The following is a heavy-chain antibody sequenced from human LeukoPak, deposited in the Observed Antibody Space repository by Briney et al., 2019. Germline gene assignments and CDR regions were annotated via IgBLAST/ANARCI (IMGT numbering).Heavy chain of an antibody. CDR1: GDSISSDDYY. J-gene: IGHJ4*02. V-gene: IGHV4-30-4*08. CDR3: ASMQLARYFDY. CDR2: IYYSGST. Sequence: SETLSLTCTVSGDSISSDDYYWSWIRQSPGKGLEWIGNIYYSGSTYYNPSLRSRVTMSVDTSKNQFSLNLSSVTAADTAVYYCASMQLARYFDYWGQGILATVSS. D-gene: IGHD1-14*01.